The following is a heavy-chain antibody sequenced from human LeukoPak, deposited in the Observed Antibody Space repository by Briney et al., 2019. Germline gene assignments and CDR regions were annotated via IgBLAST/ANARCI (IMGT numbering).Heavy chain of an antibody. D-gene: IGHD3-22*01. CDR1: GFTFGNYS. Sequence: GGSLRLSCSGPGFTFGNYSLSWFREAPGKGPEWMGFIRAQMYGGSTVYAACVNGRFTISRADSANIAYLQMDSLRTEDTAVYYCCRQIVSDYWGRGTLVTVSS. CDR3: CRQIVSDY. V-gene: IGHV3-49*03. J-gene: IGHJ4*02. CDR2: IRAQMYGGST.